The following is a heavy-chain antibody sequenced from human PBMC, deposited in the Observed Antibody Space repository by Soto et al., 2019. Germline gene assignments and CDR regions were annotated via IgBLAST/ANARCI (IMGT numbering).Heavy chain of an antibody. CDR3: ARGYDFWSGYYSYYFDY. CDR1: GYTFTSYY. D-gene: IGHD3-3*01. CDR2: ITPRGGRT. V-gene: IGHV1-46*03. Sequence: ASVKVSCKASGYTFTSYYMHWVRQAPGQGLEWMGIITPRGGRTSSAKRFQGRVTMTRDTPTSTVYMELSSLRSEDTAVYFCARGYDFWSGYYSYYFDYWGKGTLVTVSS. J-gene: IGHJ4*02.